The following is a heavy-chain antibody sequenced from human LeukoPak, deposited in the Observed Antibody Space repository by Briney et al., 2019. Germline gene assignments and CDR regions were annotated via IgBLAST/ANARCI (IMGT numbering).Heavy chain of an antibody. Sequence: PGGSLRLSCAAAGFSLSGYWMSWVRQAPGKGLEWVARLHADGVEKYYVDSVTGRFTISRGNAKNSLDLQMNSLRVEDTAVYYCARGGYSFDYLGQGTLVTVSS. J-gene: IGHJ4*02. CDR2: LHADGVEK. CDR1: GFSLSGYW. CDR3: ARGGYSFDY. D-gene: IGHD5-12*01. V-gene: IGHV3-7*01.